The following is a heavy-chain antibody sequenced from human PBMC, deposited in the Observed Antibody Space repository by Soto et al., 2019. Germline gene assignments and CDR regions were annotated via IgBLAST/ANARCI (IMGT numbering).Heavy chain of an antibody. D-gene: IGHD3-10*01. CDR1: GGSFSGYY. J-gene: IGHJ5*02. Sequence: SETLSLTCAVYGGSFSGYYWSWIRQPPGKGLEWIGEINHSGSTNYNPSLKSRVTISVDTSKNQFSLKLSSVTAADTAVYYCARGLTITMVRGVKRSNWFDPWGQGTLVTVSS. CDR3: ARGLTITMVRGVKRSNWFDP. V-gene: IGHV4-34*01. CDR2: INHSGST.